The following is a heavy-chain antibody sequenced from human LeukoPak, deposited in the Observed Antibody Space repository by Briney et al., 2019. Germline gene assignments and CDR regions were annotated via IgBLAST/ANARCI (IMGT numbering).Heavy chain of an antibody. CDR1: GYSLSSGYY. Sequence: PSETLSLTCAVSGYSLSSGYYWGWIRQPPGKGLEWIGSIYHSGSTYYNPSLKSRVTISVDTSKNQFSLKLSSVTAADTAVYYCARRNIDDDFWSGYYGALDYWGQGTLVTVSS. J-gene: IGHJ4*02. D-gene: IGHD3-3*01. V-gene: IGHV4-38-2*01. CDR3: ARRNIDDDFWSGYYGALDY. CDR2: IYHSGST.